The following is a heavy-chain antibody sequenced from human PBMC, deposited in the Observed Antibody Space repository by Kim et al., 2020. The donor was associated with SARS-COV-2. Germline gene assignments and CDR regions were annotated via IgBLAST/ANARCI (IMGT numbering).Heavy chain of an antibody. Sequence: SVKGRFTISRDDSKSIAYLQMNSLKTEDTAVYYCTRDQEYYYDSSGYPDYWGQGTLVTVSS. V-gene: IGHV3-49*02. CDR3: TRDQEYYYDSSGYPDY. D-gene: IGHD3-22*01. J-gene: IGHJ4*02.